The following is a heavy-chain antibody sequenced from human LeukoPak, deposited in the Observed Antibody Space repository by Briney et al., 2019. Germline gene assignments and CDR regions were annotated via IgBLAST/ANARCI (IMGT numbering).Heavy chain of an antibody. CDR1: GYSFTSYW. Sequence: GESLKISCKGSGYSFTSYWIGWVRQMPGRGLEWMGIIYPGDSDTRYSPSFQGQVTISADKSISTAYLQWSSLKASDTAMYYCARQEGYDFWSGYFDYWGQGTLVTVSS. V-gene: IGHV5-51*01. CDR3: ARQEGYDFWSGYFDY. CDR2: IYPGDSDT. D-gene: IGHD3-3*01. J-gene: IGHJ4*02.